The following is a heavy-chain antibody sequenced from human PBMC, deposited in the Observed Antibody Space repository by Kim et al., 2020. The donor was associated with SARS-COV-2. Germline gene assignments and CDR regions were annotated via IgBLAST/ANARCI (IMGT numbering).Heavy chain of an antibody. CDR1: GYTFTSYD. Sequence: VKVSCKASGYTFTSYDINWVRQATGQGLEWMGWMNPNSGNTGYAQKFQGRVTMTRNTSISTAYMELSSLRSEDTAVYYCARGFYDSSGYYHPHYYYYGMDVWGQGTTVTVSS. CDR2: MNPNSGNT. CDR3: ARGFYDSSGYYHPHYYYYGMDV. D-gene: IGHD3-22*01. J-gene: IGHJ6*02. V-gene: IGHV1-8*01.